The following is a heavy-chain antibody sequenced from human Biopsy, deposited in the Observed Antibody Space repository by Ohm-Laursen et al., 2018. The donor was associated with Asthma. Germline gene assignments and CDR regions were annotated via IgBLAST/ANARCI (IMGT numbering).Heavy chain of an antibody. CDR1: GGSFSNYY. CDR3: ARSPYYYGLLGPTRGFGVYAV. Sequence: SETLSLTCTVYGGSFSNYYWTRIRQPPGKGLEWIGEINHRGSTNYNPSPKSRVTLSVDTSKNQFSVKLRSVTAADTAVYYCARSPYYYGLLGPTRGFGVYAVWGHGTLVTVSS. J-gene: IGHJ3*01. V-gene: IGHV4-34*01. D-gene: IGHD3-10*01. CDR2: INHRGST.